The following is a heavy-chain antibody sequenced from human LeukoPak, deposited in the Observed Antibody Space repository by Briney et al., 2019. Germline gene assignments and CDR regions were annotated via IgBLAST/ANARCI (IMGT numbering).Heavy chain of an antibody. CDR2: INPDGTST. D-gene: IGHD2-21*02. CDR3: ARDAGDCGGDCPRWFDP. CDR1: GFTFSSYW. Sequence: GGSLRLSCAASGFTFSSYWMHWVGQAPGKGLVWVSRINPDGTSTSYADSVKGRFTISRDNAKNTVDLQMNSLRGGDTAVYYCARDAGDCGGDCPRWFDPWGQGTLVTVSS. J-gene: IGHJ5*02. V-gene: IGHV3-74*01.